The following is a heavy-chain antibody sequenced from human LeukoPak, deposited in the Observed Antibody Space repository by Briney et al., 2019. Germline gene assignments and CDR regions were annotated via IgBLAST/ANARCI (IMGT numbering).Heavy chain of an antibody. CDR3: ARAAPNYYDSSGSLRNPYFDY. CDR1: GGSISTGGYY. CDR2: IYYSGST. D-gene: IGHD3-22*01. Sequence: SETLSLTCSVSGGSISTGGYYWSWIRQHPGKGLEWIGNIYYSGSTYYSPSLKSRVTMSVDTSKNQFSLTLISVTAADTAVYFCARAAPNYYDSSGSLRNPYFDYWGQGTLVTVSS. V-gene: IGHV4-31*03. J-gene: IGHJ4*02.